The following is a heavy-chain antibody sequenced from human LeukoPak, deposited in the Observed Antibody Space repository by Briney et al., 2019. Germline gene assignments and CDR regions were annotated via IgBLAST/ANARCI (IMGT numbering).Heavy chain of an antibody. CDR2: ISAYNGNT. CDR3: ARDGITAAGYDY. D-gene: IGHD6-13*01. J-gene: IGHJ4*02. CDR1: GYTFTSYG. V-gene: IGHV1-18*01. Sequence: ASVKVSCKASGYTFTSYGITWVRQAPGQGLEWMGWISAYNGNTNYAQKLQGRVTMTTDTSTSTANMELRSLRSDDTAVYYCARDGITAAGYDYWGQGSLVTVSS.